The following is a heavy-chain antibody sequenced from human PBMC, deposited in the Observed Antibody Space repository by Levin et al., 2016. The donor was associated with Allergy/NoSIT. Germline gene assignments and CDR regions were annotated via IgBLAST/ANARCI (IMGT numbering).Heavy chain of an antibody. J-gene: IGHJ6*02. V-gene: IGHV1-18*01. Sequence: ASVKVSCKASGYTFTSYGISWVRQAPGQGLEWMGWISAYNGNTNYAQKLQGRVTMTTDTSTSTAYMELRSLRSDDTAVYYCARESLYSRRGHYYYGMDVWGQGTTVTVSS. CDR3: ARESLYSRRGHYYYGMDV. CDR2: ISAYNGNT. D-gene: IGHD4-11*01. CDR1: GYTFTSYG.